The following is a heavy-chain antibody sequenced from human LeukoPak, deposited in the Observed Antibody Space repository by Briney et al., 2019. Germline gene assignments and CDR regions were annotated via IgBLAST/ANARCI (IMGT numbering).Heavy chain of an antibody. CDR2: INPNSGGT. CDR3: ARARAAWVDFDY. Sequence: ASVKVSCKASGYTFTGYYMHWVRQAPGQGLEWMGWINPNSGGTNYAQKFQGRVTMTRDTSTSTVYMELSSLRSEDTAVYYCARARAAWVDFDYWGQGTLVTVSS. CDR1: GYTFTGYY. J-gene: IGHJ4*02. V-gene: IGHV1-2*02. D-gene: IGHD2-15*01.